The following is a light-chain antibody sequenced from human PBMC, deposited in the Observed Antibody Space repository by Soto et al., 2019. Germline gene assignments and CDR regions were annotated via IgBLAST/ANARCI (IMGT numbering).Light chain of an antibody. CDR2: EVS. V-gene: IGLV2-14*01. CDR1: NSEIGTYNY. Sequence: QSALTQPASVSGSPGQSIRGSCTCSNSEIGTYNYVSWYQQHPGKAPKLVISEVSNRPSGISDRFSGSKSGNAASLTISGLQAEDEATYYCSSYTSTSTLYVFGPGTKVTVL. CDR3: SSYTSTSTLYV. J-gene: IGLJ1*01.